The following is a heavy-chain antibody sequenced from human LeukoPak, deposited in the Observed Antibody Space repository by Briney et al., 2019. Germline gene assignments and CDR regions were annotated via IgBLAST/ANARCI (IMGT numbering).Heavy chain of an antibody. CDR1: GGSISSGDYY. CDR2: IYYSGST. J-gene: IGHJ4*02. D-gene: IGHD2-15*01. CDR3: ARYCNYGSCYSPGYFDY. V-gene: IGHV4-30-4*01. Sequence: PSQTLSLTCTVSGGSISSGDYYWSWIRQPPGKGLEWIGYIYYSGSTYYNPSLKSRGTISLDTSKNLFSLNLNSVTAADTAVYYCARYCNYGSCYSPGYFDYWGQGTLVTVSS.